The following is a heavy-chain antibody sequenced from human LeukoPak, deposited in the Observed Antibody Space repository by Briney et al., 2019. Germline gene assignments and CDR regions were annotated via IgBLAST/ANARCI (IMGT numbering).Heavy chain of an antibody. CDR3: ARADSSSWRL. V-gene: IGHV4-34*01. Sequence: SETLSLTCAVYGGSFSGYYWSWIRQPPGKGLEWIGEINHSGSTNYNPSLKSRVTISGDTSKNQFSLKLSSVTAADTAVYYCARADSSSWRLWGQGALVTVSS. D-gene: IGHD6-13*01. J-gene: IGHJ4*02. CDR1: GGSFSGYY. CDR2: INHSGST.